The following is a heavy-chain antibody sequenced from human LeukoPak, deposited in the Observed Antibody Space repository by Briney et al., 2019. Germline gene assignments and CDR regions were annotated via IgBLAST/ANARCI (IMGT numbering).Heavy chain of an antibody. Sequence: GGSLRLSCAASGFTFSDYYMSWIRQAPGKGLEWVSYISSSGSTIYYADSVKGRFTISRDNAKNSLYLQMNSLRAEDTAVYYCARKHDSSGYYEESFDYWGQGTLVTVSS. D-gene: IGHD3-22*01. CDR1: GFTFSDYY. J-gene: IGHJ4*02. V-gene: IGHV3-11*04. CDR2: ISSSGSTI. CDR3: ARKHDSSGYYEESFDY.